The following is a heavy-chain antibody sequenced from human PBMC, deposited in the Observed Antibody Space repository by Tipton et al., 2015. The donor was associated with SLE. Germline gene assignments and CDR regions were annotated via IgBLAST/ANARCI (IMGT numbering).Heavy chain of an antibody. CDR3: ARANGANFDY. Sequence: SLRLSCAASGFTFSSYSMNWVRQASGKGLEWVSYISSSSSTIYYADSVKGRFTISRDNAKNSLYLQMNSLRAEDTAVYYCARANGANFDYWGQGTLVTVSS. CDR2: ISSSSSTI. J-gene: IGHJ4*02. D-gene: IGHD4-17*01. V-gene: IGHV3-48*01. CDR1: GFTFSSYS.